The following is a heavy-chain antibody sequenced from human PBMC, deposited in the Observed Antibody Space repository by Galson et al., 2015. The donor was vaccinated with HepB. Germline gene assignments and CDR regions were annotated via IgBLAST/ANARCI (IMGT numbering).Heavy chain of an antibody. Sequence: SLRLSCAASGFTFGDYAMSWVRQAPGKGLEWVGFIRSKAYGGTTEYAASVKGRFTISRDDSKSIAYLQMNSLKTEDTAVYYCTRDSSGIVGATKDWGQGTLVTVSS. CDR1: GFTFGDYA. V-gene: IGHV3-49*04. J-gene: IGHJ4*02. D-gene: IGHD1-26*01. CDR3: TRDSSGIVGATKD. CDR2: IRSKAYGGTT.